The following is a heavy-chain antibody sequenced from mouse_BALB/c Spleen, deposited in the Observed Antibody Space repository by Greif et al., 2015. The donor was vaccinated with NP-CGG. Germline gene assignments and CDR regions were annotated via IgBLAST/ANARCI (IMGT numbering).Heavy chain of an antibody. CDR3: TRGRRRDFDF. CDR1: GYTFMSYY. D-gene: IGHD1-2*01. J-gene: IGHJ2*01. CDR2: INPSNGGA. V-gene: IGHV1S81*02. Sequence: QVQLQQSGAELVKPGASVKLSCKASGYTFMSYYMYWVKQRPGQGLEWIGEINPSNGGANLNEKFKSKATLTVDKSSSTAYMQLSSLTSEDSAVCFCTRGRRRDFDFWGQGTTLTVSS.